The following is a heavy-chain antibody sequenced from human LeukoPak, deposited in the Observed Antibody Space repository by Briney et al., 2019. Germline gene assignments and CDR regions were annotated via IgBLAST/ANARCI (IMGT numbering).Heavy chain of an antibody. J-gene: IGHJ4*02. V-gene: IGHV3-23*01. Sequence: GGSLRLSCAAPGFTLSNYAMAWVRQDPGKGLEWVAAVSGSGVNTYYADSVKGRFTISRDNSKYTLSLQMNSLRVDDTAVYYCAKGPLTEVAGTTWDYWGQGTLVTVSS. D-gene: IGHD6-19*01. CDR2: VSGSGVNT. CDR3: AKGPLTEVAGTTWDY. CDR1: GFTLSNYA.